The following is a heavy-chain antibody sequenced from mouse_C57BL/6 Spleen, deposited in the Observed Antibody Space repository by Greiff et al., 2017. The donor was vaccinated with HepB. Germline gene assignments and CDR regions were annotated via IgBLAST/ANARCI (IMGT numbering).Heavy chain of an antibody. CDR1: GYTFTDYE. CDR2: IDPETGGT. J-gene: IGHJ2*01. Sequence: VKLQESGAELVRPGASVTLSCKASGYTFTDYEMHWVKQTPVHGLEWIGAIDPETGGTAYNQKFKGKAILTADKSSSTAYMELRSLTSEDSAVYYCTNPSYYYGSTNWGQGTTLTVSS. D-gene: IGHD1-1*01. V-gene: IGHV1-15*01. CDR3: TNPSYYYGSTN.